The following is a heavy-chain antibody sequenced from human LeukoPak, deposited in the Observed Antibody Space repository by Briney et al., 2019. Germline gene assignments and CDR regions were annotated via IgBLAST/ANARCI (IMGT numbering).Heavy chain of an antibody. CDR2: IKEDGSDK. CDR3: AKEGWSRFWSGYWHFDY. Sequence: PGGSLRLSCAVSGFTFSDYWMTWVRQAPGRGLEWVANIKEDGSDKQYVDSVQGRFTISRDNAENSLYLQMNSLRAEDTAVYYCAKEGWSRFWSGYWHFDYWGQGTLVTVSS. D-gene: IGHD3-3*01. J-gene: IGHJ4*02. CDR1: GFTFSDYW. V-gene: IGHV3-7*01.